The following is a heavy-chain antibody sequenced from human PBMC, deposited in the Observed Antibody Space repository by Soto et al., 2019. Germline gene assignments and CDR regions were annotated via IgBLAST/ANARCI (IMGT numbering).Heavy chain of an antibody. CDR3: ATSYGSGSQAFDY. CDR1: GDTFNFYT. V-gene: IGHV1-69*02. D-gene: IGHD3-10*01. Sequence: QVHLVQSGAELKKPGSSVRVSCKASGDTFNFYTINWVRQAPGLGLERMGRTNPILSMSNSALKFQGRLSISVDKSTSTAYMDLRSLRSDDTAVYYCATSYGSGSQAFDYWGQGALVTVSS. J-gene: IGHJ4*02. CDR2: TNPILSMS.